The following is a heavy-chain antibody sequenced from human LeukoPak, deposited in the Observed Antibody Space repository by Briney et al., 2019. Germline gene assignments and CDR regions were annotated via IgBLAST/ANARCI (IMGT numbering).Heavy chain of an antibody. CDR1: GGSISSYY. J-gene: IGHJ4*02. CDR3: ARARGQSGVDY. D-gene: IGHD3-10*01. V-gene: IGHV4-59*01. CDR2: IYYSGST. Sequence: SETLSLTCTVSGGSISSYYWSWIRQPPGKGLEWIGYIYYSGSTNYNPSLKSRVTISVDTSKNQFSLKLSSVTAADTAVYYCARARGQSGVDYWGQGTLVTVSS.